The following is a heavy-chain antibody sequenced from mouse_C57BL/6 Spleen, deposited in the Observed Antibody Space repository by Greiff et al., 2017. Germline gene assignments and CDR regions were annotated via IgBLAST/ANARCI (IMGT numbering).Heavy chain of an antibody. J-gene: IGHJ4*01. Sequence: QVQLQQSGAELVKPGASVKLSCKASGYTFTSYWMHWVKQRPGRGLEWIGRIDPNSGGTKYNEKFKSKATLTVDKPSSTAYMQLSSLTSEDSAVYYCAREGSTMITTNYAMDYWGQGTSVTVSS. CDR2: IDPNSGGT. CDR1: GYTFTSYW. D-gene: IGHD2-4*01. V-gene: IGHV1-72*01. CDR3: AREGSTMITTNYAMDY.